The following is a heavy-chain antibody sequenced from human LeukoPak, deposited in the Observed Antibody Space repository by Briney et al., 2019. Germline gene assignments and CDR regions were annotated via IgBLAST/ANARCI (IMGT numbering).Heavy chain of an antibody. CDR3: ARGKRSYYPIEYFQH. CDR1: GGTFSSYA. CDR2: IIPIFGTA. V-gene: IGHV1-69*13. D-gene: IGHD1-26*01. J-gene: IGHJ1*01. Sequence: ASVKVSCKASGGTFSSYAISWVRRAPGQGLEWMGGIIPIFGTANYAQKFQGRVTITADESTSTAYMELSSLRSEDTAVYYCARGKRSYYPIEYFQHWGQGTLVTVSS.